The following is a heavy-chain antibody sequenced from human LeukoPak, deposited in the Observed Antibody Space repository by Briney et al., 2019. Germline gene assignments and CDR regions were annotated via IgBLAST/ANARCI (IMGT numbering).Heavy chain of an antibody. D-gene: IGHD6-13*01. CDR3: ARDIDRVFNWFDP. J-gene: IGHJ5*02. V-gene: IGHV1-3*01. CDR2: INAGNGNT. CDR1: GYIFATYA. Sequence: ASVKVSCKASGYIFATYAMHWVRQAPAQRLEGMGWINAGNGNTKYSQKLLGRVTITRDTSASTVYMELSSLTSEDTAVYYCARDIDRVFNWFDPWGQGTLVTVSS.